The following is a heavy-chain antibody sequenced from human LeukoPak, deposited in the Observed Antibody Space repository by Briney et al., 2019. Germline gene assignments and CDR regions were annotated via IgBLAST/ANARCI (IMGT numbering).Heavy chain of an antibody. V-gene: IGHV3-33*01. CDR3: AREVRGLSTFEY. CDR1: GFTFSSYG. J-gene: IGHJ4*02. Sequence: PGGSLRLSCAASGFTFSSYGMHWVRQAPGKGLEWVAVIWYDGSNKYYADSVKGRFTISRDNSKNTLHLQMNSLRVEDTAVYYCAREVRGLSTFEYWGQGTLVTVSS. CDR2: IWYDGSNK.